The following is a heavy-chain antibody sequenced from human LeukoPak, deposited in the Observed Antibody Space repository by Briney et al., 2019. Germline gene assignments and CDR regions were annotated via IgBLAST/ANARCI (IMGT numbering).Heavy chain of an antibody. CDR3: ARDGLRGTPYY. Sequence: SETLSLTCTVSGGSISSYYWSWIRQPAGKGLEWIGRIFTSGSTNYNPSPMSRVTMSVDTSKNQFSLKLSSVTAADTAVYYCARDGLRGTPYYWGQGTLVTVSS. V-gene: IGHV4-4*07. J-gene: IGHJ4*02. CDR2: IFTSGST. D-gene: IGHD1/OR15-1a*01. CDR1: GGSISSYY.